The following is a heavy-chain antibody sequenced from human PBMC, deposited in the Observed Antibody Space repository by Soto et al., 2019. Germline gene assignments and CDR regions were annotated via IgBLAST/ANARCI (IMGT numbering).Heavy chain of an antibody. CDR2: IIPIFGTA. V-gene: IGHV1-69*13. J-gene: IGHJ3*02. CDR1: GGTFRSYS. CDR3: AASRGNYYDSSGYYPYDAFDI. Sequence: GDSVKVSCKASGGTFRSYSISWVLQAPGQGLEWMGGIIPIFGTANYAQKFQGRVTITADESTSTAYMELSSLRSEDTAVYYCAASRGNYYDSSGYYPYDAFDIWGQGTMVTVSS. D-gene: IGHD3-22*01.